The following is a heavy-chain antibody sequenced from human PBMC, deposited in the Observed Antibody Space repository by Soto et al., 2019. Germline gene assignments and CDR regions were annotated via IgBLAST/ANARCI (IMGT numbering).Heavy chain of an antibody. CDR2: ISGSNSHT. J-gene: IGHJ5*02. D-gene: IGHD1-20*01. Sequence: ASVKVSCKASGSTFSTSGVSWLRQAPGQGLEWLGWISGSNSHTNYAQKFQGRVTMTTDTSTSTTYMDLRSLRSDDTAVYYCARDTNNWEGNWLDPWGQGTLVTVSS. CDR3: ARDTNNWEGNWLDP. CDR1: GSTFSTSG. V-gene: IGHV1-18*01.